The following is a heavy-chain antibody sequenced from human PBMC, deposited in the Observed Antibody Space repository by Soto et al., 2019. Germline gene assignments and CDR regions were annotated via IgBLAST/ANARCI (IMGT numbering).Heavy chain of an antibody. CDR1: GASISSYY. J-gene: IGHJ6*03. V-gene: IGHV4-59*08. CDR2: IYYSGST. CDR3: ARHSPETVYYYMDV. Sequence: SETLSLTCTVSGASISSYYWSWIRQPPGKGLEWIGYIYYSGSTNYNPSLKSRVTISVDTSKNQFSLKLSSVTAADTAVYYCARHSPETVYYYMDVWGKGTTVTVSS.